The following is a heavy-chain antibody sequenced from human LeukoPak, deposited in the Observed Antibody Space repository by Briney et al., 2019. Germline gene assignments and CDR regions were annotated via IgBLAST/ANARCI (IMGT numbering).Heavy chain of an antibody. D-gene: IGHD3-9*01. CDR2: IIPIFGTA. CDR3: ARSYYDILTGYYSVTQRYYYYYYMDV. V-gene: IGHV1-69*06. Sequence: SVKVSCKASGGTFSSYAISWVRQAPGQGLEWMGGIIPIFGTANYAQKFQGRVTITADKSTSTAYMELSSLRSEDTAVYYCARSYYDILTGYYSVTQRYYYYYYMDVWGKGTTVTVSS. CDR1: GGTFSSYA. J-gene: IGHJ6*03.